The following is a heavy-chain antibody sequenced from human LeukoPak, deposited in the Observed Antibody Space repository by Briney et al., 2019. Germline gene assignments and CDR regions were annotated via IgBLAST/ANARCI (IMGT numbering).Heavy chain of an antibody. CDR1: GFTITNNW. D-gene: IGHD3-10*01. CDR3: ATVFKGSSLQDY. CDR2: IKMDERSA. Sequence: PGGSLRLSCAVSGFTITNNWMYWVRQAPGRGLVWVSRIKMDERSAVYADSVKGRSTISRDNAKNTVYLQMNRLRAEDTAVYYCATVFKGSSLQDYWGQGTLVTVSS. V-gene: IGHV3-74*03. J-gene: IGHJ4*02.